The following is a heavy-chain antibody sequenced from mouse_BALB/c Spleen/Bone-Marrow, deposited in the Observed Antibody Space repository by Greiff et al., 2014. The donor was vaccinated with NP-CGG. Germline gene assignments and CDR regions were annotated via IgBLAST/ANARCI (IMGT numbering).Heavy chain of an antibody. CDR3: ARVYLWYFDV. Sequence: VQLQQSGPGLVAPSQSLSITCTVSGFSLTSSGVHWVRQPPGKGLEWLGVIWAGGSTNYNSALMSRLSISKDNSKSQVFLKMNSLQTDDTAMYYCARVYLWYFDVWGAGTTVTVSS. CDR2: IWAGGST. D-gene: IGHD2-3*01. V-gene: IGHV2-9*02. CDR1: GFSLTSSG. J-gene: IGHJ1*01.